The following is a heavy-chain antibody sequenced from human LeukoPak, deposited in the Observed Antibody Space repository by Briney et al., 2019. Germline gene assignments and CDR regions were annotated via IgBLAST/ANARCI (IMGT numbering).Heavy chain of an antibody. J-gene: IGHJ6*03. CDR2: INWKGART. CDR1: AFTFDDYC. V-gene: IGHV3-20*04. D-gene: IGHD3-10*01. CDR3: ARSPYYYGSGRYYRYYMDV. Sequence: GGSLRPSCAVSAFTFDDYCMSWDRQPPEELRGWVSNINWKGARTVHGGSVRGRFTIARDNAKNSVYLQMNSLRAEDTAVYYCARSPYYYGSGRYYRYYMDVWGKGTTVTISS.